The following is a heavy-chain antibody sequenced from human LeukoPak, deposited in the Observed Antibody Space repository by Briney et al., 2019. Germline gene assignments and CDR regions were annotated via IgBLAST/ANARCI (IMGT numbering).Heavy chain of an antibody. CDR1: GGSISSSSYY. J-gene: IGHJ5*02. D-gene: IGHD3-10*01. CDR3: ARRPRRAYYGSGSYGPSFDP. Sequence: SETLSLTCTVSGGSISSSSYYWGWIRQPPGKGLEWIGSIYYSGSTYYNPSLKSRVTISVDTSKNQFSLKLSSVTAADTAVYYCARRPRRAYYGSGSYGPSFDPWGQGTLVTVSS. V-gene: IGHV4-39*07. CDR2: IYYSGST.